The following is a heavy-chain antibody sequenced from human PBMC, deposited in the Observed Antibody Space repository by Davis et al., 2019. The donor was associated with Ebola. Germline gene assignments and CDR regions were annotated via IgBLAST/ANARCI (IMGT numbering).Heavy chain of an antibody. CDR3: ARLLMVAGKFDY. V-gene: IGHV4-34*01. Sequence: MPSETLSLTCAVYGGSFSGYYWSWIRQPPGKGLEWIGSIYYSGSTYYNPSLKSRVTISVDTSKNQFSLKLSSVTAADTAVYYCARLLMVAGKFDYWGQGTLVTVSS. J-gene: IGHJ4*02. CDR1: GGSFSGYY. D-gene: IGHD2-15*01. CDR2: IYYSGST.